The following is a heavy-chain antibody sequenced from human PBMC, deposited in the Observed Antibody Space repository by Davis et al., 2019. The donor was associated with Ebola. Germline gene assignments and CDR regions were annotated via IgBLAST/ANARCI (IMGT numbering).Heavy chain of an antibody. Sequence: ASVKVSCKASGYTFTSYYMHWVRQAPGQGLEWMGIINPSGGSTSYAQKFQGRVTMTRDTSTSTVYMELSSLRSEDTAVYYCARRSGGSYYDYYYGMDVWGQGTTVTVSS. V-gene: IGHV1-46*01. J-gene: IGHJ6*02. CDR2: INPSGGST. CDR3: ARRSGGSYYDYYYGMDV. CDR1: GYTFTSYY. D-gene: IGHD2-15*01.